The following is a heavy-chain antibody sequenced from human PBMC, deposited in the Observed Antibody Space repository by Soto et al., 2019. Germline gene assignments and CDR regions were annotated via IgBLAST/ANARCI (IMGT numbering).Heavy chain of an antibody. CDR3: ANLGIYVPHKGGPRNGYYGMDV. CDR1: GFTFSSYA. J-gene: IGHJ6*02. CDR2: ISGSGGST. Sequence: EVQLLESGGGLVQPGGSLRLSCAASGFTFSSYAMSWVRQAPGKGLEWVSAISGSGGSTYYADSVKGRFTISRDNSKNTLYLQMNSLRAEDTAVYYCANLGIYVPHKGGPRNGYYGMDVWGQGTTVTVSS. V-gene: IGHV3-23*01. D-gene: IGHD3-16*01.